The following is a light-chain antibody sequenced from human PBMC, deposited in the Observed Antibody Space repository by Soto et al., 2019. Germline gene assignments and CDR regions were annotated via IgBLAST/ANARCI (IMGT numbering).Light chain of an antibody. CDR2: GAS. Sequence: ESVLTQSPGTLALSPGERATLSCRASQRVSSGYLAWYQQKPGQAPRLLIYGASNRATDIPDRFSGRGSGTDFTLTISRLEPEDFAVYYCQQYGSSPPSSTFGQGTRLEIK. CDR1: QRVSSGY. CDR3: QQYGSSPPSST. V-gene: IGKV3-20*01. J-gene: IGKJ5*01.